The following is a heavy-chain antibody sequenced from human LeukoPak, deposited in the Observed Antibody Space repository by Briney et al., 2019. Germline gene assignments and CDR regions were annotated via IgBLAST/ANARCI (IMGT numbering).Heavy chain of an antibody. CDR3: ARLDYYDSSGYTY. CDR2: ISYDGNNK. D-gene: IGHD3-22*01. CDR1: GFTFSTYV. J-gene: IGHJ4*02. V-gene: IGHV3-30-3*01. Sequence: GRCLSLSRAASGFTFSTYVMHWVRQAPGKGLEGVALISYDGNNKYYADSVKGRFTIPRDNAKNSLYLQMNSLRAEDTAVYYCARLDYYDSSGYTYWGQGTLVTVSS.